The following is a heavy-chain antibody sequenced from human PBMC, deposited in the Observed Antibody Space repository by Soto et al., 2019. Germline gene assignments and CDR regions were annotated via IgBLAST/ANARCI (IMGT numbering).Heavy chain of an antibody. CDR3: ARVPGP. CDR1: GDSISSSSFY. J-gene: IGHJ6*02. V-gene: IGHV4-39*07. Sequence: SETLYLTCTVSGDSISSSSFYWAWIRQPPGKGLEWIGSIYHSGSTYYNPSLKSRVTISVDRSKNQFSLKLSSVTAADTAVYYCARVPGPWGQGTTVTVSS. CDR2: IYHSGST.